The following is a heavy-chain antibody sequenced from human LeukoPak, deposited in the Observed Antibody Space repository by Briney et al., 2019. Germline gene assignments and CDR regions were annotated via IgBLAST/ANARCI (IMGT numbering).Heavy chain of an antibody. J-gene: IGHJ4*02. CDR3: ARVRSFQRNYFDY. CDR1: GFTVSSNY. Sequence: GGSLRLSCAASGFTVSSNYMSWVRQAPGKGLEWVAFISYDGSNKFSADSVKGRSTISRDNSKNTLYLQMNSLRAEDTAVYYCARVRSFQRNYFDYWGQGTLVTVSS. V-gene: IGHV3-30*03. CDR2: ISYDGSNK. D-gene: IGHD6-25*01.